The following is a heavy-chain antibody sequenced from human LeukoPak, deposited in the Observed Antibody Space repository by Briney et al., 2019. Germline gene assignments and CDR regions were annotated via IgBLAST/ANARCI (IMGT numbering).Heavy chain of an antibody. D-gene: IGHD4-17*01. V-gene: IGHV4-59*11. CDR2: MLYSGTA. J-gene: IGHJ5*02. Sequence: PSETLSLTCTVSGGSISSHYWSWIRQPPGKGLGWIGSMLYSGTAYYNPSLKSRVTISVDTSKNQFSLKLRSVTAAVTAVYYCARAPTVTNHYYSWFDPWGQGTLVTVSS. CDR3: ARAPTVTNHYYSWFDP. CDR1: GGSISSHY.